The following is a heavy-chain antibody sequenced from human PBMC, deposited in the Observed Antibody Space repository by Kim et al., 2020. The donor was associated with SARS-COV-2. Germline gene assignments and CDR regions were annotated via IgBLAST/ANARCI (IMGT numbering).Heavy chain of an antibody. CDR1: GYTFSSFG. D-gene: IGHD2-2*01. CDR3: VRDNPAAIYGMDV. J-gene: IGHJ6*02. CDR2: ISVYNGNT. V-gene: IGHV1-18*01. Sequence: ASVKVSCKTSGYTFSSFGISWVRRAPGQGLEWLGWISVYNGNTKYAQKVQGRVTVTTDTFTSTAYMELRSLRYDDTAVYYCVRDNPAAIYGMDVWGQGTTVTVSS.